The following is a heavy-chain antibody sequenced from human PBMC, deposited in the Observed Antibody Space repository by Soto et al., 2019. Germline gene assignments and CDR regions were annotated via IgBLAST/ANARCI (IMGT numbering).Heavy chain of an antibody. CDR2: INPSGGST. V-gene: IGHV1-46*03. D-gene: IGHD2-15*01. CDR1: GYTFTSYY. Sequence: QVQLVQSGAEVKKPGASVKVSCKASGYTFTSYYMHWVRQAPGQGLEWMGIINPSGGSTSYVQKFQGRVFMTSDTSTSPVYIENSSLRSDDTAVYYCARAGVVVAAIQTYLCDYCGQGTLVNVSS. CDR3: ARAGVVVAAIQTYLCDY. J-gene: IGHJ4*02.